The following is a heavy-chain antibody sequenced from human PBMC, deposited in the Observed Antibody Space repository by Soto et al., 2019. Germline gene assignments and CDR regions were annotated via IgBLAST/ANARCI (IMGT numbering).Heavy chain of an antibody. J-gene: IGHJ4*02. CDR1: GFTFSSST. D-gene: IGHD3-16*01. CDR2: IWYDGSNK. V-gene: IGHV3-33*01. Sequence: QVQLLESGGGVVQPGRSLRLSCAASGFTFSSSTMHWVRQAPGKGLEWVAAIWYDGSNKYYADSVKGRFTISRDNSKNTLYLQMHSLRAEDTAVYYCAREGVAYATDYWGQGTLLTVSS. CDR3: AREGVAYATDY.